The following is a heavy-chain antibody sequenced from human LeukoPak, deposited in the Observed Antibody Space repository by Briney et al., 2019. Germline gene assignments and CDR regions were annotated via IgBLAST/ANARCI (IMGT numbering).Heavy chain of an antibody. V-gene: IGHV4-59*01. J-gene: IGHJ6*03. CDR1: GLTFRTYA. D-gene: IGHD5-18*01. Sequence: PGGSLRLSCAASGLTFRTYAMSWIRQPPGKGLEWIGYIYYSGSTNYNPSLKSRVTISVDTSKNQFSLKLSSVTAADTAVYYCARTTEGGYTYDYFYYYYMDVWGKGTTVTISS. CDR3: ARTTEGGYTYDYFYYYYMDV. CDR2: IYYSGST.